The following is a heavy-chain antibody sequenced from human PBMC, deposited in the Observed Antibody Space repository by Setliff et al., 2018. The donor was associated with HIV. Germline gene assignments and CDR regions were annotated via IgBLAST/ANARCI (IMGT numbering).Heavy chain of an antibody. CDR1: GDSISNYY. Sequence: SETLSLTCTVSGDSISNYYWSWVRQPPGKGLEWIGYIYTTGSTNYNPSLKSRVTISVDTSKNQFSLKLSSVTAADTAVYYCAREEDYSNYGYYYGMDVWGQGTTVTVSS. CDR2: IYTTGST. V-gene: IGHV4-4*08. D-gene: IGHD4-4*01. CDR3: AREEDYSNYGYYYGMDV. J-gene: IGHJ6*02.